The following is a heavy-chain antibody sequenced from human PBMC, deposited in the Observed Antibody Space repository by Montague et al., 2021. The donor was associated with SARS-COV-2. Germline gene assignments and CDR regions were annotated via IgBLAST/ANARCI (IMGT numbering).Heavy chain of an antibody. V-gene: IGHV4-39*01. CDR2: IYCSGSS. CDR3: ARHTVFCTSTSCFQEPPLYFDMDV. J-gene: IGHJ6*03. D-gene: IGHD2-2*01. Sequence: SETLSLTCSVSGDSISHSSFYWGWIRQPPGKGLEWIGRIYCSGSSSYNPSLKSRVTISIDTSKNQFSLELSSVTAADTAVYYCARHTVFCTSTSCFQEPPLYFDMDVWGKGTTVTVSS. CDR1: GDSISHSSFY.